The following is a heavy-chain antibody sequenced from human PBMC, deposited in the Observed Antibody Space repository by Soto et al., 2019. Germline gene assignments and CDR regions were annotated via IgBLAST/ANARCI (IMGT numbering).Heavy chain of an antibody. CDR3: ARDGAGYDFWSGYPFDY. V-gene: IGHV3-21*01. Sequence: EVQLVESGGGLVKPGGSLRLSCAASGFTFSSYSMKWVRQAPGKGLEWVSSISSSSSYIYYADSVKGRFTISRDNAKNSLYLQMNSLRAEDTAVYYCARDGAGYDFWSGYPFDYWGQGTLVTVSS. J-gene: IGHJ4*02. CDR1: GFTFSSYS. CDR2: ISSSSSYI. D-gene: IGHD3-3*01.